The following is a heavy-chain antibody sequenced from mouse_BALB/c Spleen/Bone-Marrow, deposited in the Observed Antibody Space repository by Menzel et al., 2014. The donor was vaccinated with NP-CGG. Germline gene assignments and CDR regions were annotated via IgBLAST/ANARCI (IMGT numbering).Heavy chain of an antibody. D-gene: IGHD2-2*01. CDR1: GYTFTSYW. V-gene: IGHV1-69*02. CDR3: ARYDFYYGNDEFVY. CDR2: IDPSDNEN. Sequence: QVHVNQSGTALVKPGAPVNLSCKASGYTFTSYWMNWVNQRPGRGLEWIGRIDPSDNENHYNQKFKDKATLTVDKSSSTAYIQPSSLTVEDFAVYDWARYDFYYGNDEFVYWGQGTLVSVSA. J-gene: IGHJ3*01.